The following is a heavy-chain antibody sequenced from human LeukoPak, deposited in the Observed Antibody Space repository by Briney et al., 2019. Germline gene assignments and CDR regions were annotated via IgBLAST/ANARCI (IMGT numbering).Heavy chain of an antibody. Sequence: GGSLRLSCAASGFTFSSYAMHWVRQAPGKGLEWVAVISYDGSSKYYADSVKGRFTISRDNSKNTLYLQMNSLRAEDTAVYYCVSITDDWGQGTLVTVSS. CDR2: ISYDGSSK. J-gene: IGHJ4*02. D-gene: IGHD3-10*01. CDR1: GFTFSSYA. CDR3: VSITDD. V-gene: IGHV3-30-3*01.